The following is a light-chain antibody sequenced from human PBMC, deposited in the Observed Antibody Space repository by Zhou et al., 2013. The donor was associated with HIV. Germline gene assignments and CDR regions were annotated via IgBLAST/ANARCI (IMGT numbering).Light chain of an antibody. CDR3: QKYNTGPRT. CDR2: SAS. Sequence: DIQLTQSPSFLSASVGDRVTITCRASQDITTLLAWYQHSPGRAPTLLIYSASTLASGVPTRFSGSGSGTDFTLSIRNLQPEDAATYYCQKYNTGPRTFGQGTRVE. V-gene: IGKV1-27*01. CDR1: QDITTL. J-gene: IGKJ1*01.